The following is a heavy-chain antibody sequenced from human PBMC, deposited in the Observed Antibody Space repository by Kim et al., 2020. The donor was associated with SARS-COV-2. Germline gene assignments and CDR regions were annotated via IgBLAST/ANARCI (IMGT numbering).Heavy chain of an antibody. D-gene: IGHD1-26*01. CDR3: ARALSGTFDP. CDR2: ST. V-gene: IGHV6-1*01. J-gene: IGHJ5*02. Sequence: STDYAVYVESRIIINADTSKNQFSLHLKSVTPEDTAVYYCARALSGTFDPWGQGTLVTVSS.